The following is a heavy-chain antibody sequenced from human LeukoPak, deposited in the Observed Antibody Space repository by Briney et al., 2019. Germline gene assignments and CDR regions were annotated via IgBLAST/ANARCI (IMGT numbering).Heavy chain of an antibody. V-gene: IGHV4-30-2*01. CDR2: IYHSGST. J-gene: IGHJ5*02. D-gene: IGHD2-2*01. Sequence: KPSQTLSLTCAVFGGSISSGGYSWSWIRQPPGKGLEWIGYIYHSGSTYYNPSLKSRVTISVDRSKNQFSLKLSSVTAADTAVYYCARGVGAAISGRRLWFDPWGQGTLVTVSS. CDR3: ARGVGAAISGRRLWFDP. CDR1: GGSISSGGYS.